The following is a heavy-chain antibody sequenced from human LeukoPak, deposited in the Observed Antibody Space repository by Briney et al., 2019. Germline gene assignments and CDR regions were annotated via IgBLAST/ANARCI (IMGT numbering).Heavy chain of an antibody. Sequence: PGGSLRLSCAASGFTFDDCAMHWVRQAPGKGLEWVSGISWNGDTIVYANSVKGRFTISRDNAKNSLYLQMNSLRAEDTAVYYCARDFEISSGWGQGTLVTVSS. D-gene: IGHD6-19*01. CDR1: GFTFDDCA. CDR2: ISWNGDTI. CDR3: ARDFEISSG. V-gene: IGHV3-9*01. J-gene: IGHJ4*02.